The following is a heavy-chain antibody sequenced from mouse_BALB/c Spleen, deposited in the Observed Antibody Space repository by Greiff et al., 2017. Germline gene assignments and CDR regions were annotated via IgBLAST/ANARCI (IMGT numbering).Heavy chain of an antibody. CDR1: GYTFTDYW. Sequence: VQLQQPGAELVMPGASVKMSCKASGYTFTDYWMHWVKQRPGQGLEWIGAIDTSDSYTSYNQKFKGKATLTVDESSSTAYMQLSSLTSEDSAVYYCAGGWEVAYWGQGTLITVSA. CDR3: AGGWEVAY. J-gene: IGHJ3*01. V-gene: IGHV1-69*01. D-gene: IGHD3-3*01. CDR2: IDTSDSYT.